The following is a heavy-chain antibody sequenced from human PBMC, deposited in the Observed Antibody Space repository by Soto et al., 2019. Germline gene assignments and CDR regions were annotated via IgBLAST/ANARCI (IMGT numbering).Heavy chain of an antibody. D-gene: IGHD1-26*01. J-gene: IGHJ5*01. CDR2: INSDGSST. Sequence: AGWSLRLSCAASGFTFSSYWMHGVRQAPGKGLVWVSRINSDGSSTSYADSVKGRFTISRDNAKNTLYLQMNSLRAEDTAVYYCARDSGSYSLDPWGQGTLVTVSS. CDR3: ARDSGSYSLDP. V-gene: IGHV3-74*01. CDR1: GFTFSSYW.